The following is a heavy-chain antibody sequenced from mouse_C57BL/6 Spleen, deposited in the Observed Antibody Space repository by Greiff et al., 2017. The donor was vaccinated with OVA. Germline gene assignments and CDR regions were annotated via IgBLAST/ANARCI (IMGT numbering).Heavy chain of an antibody. V-gene: IGHV1-54*01. CDR3: ARTYDYDGAG. J-gene: IGHJ3*01. CDR1: GYAFTNYL. Sequence: QVQLQQSGAELVRPGTSVKVSCKASGYAFTNYLIEWVKQRPGQGLEWIGVLNPGSGGTNSNEKFKGKAPLTADKSSSTAYMQLSSLSSEDSAVYFGARTYDYDGAGWGTGTLVTVSA. D-gene: IGHD2-4*01. CDR2: LNPGSGGT.